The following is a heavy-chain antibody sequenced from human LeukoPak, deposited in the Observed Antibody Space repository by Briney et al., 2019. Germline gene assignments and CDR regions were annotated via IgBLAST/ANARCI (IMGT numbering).Heavy chain of an antibody. D-gene: IGHD1-26*01. V-gene: IGHV1-69*13. J-gene: IGHJ6*02. Sequence: SVKVSCKASGGTFSSYSISWVRQAPGQGFEWMGGIIPIFDTADYAQKFQGRVTITADESTSTAYIELSSLRSEDTAVFYCARISLGAIWGYYYGMDVWGQGTTVTVSS. CDR1: GGTFSSYS. CDR3: ARISLGAIWGYYYGMDV. CDR2: IIPIFDTA.